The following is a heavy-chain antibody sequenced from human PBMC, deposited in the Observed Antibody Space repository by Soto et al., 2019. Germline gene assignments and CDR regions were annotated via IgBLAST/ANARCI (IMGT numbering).Heavy chain of an antibody. D-gene: IGHD5-12*01. V-gene: IGHV6-1*01. Sequence: SQTLSLTFAVSGDSVSSNSAAWNWIRQSPSRGLEWLGRTYYRSKWYNDYAVSVKSRITINPDTSKNQFSLQLNSVTPEDTAVYYCAKGATIGRYYYYGMDVWGQGTTVTVSS. CDR1: GDSVSSNSAA. J-gene: IGHJ6*02. CDR3: AKGATIGRYYYYGMDV. CDR2: TYYRSKWYN.